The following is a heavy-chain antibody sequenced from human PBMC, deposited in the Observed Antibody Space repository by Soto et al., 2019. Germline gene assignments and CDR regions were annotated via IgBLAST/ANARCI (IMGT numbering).Heavy chain of an antibody. CDR2: SYWDVDK. CDR3: AHLDSYYCCSGNNY. V-gene: IGHV2-5*02. Sequence: QITLKDSGPTLVKPTQTLTLTCTFSGFALTTTVVGVGWVGHAPGKALEWLALSYWDVDKRYTPSLNSRLTITKDTSKDRVVLTMTRMDHVDTATYYCAHLDSYYCCSGNNYWGQGTLVTVSS. D-gene: IGHD3-10*01. J-gene: IGHJ4*02. CDR1: GFALTTTVVG.